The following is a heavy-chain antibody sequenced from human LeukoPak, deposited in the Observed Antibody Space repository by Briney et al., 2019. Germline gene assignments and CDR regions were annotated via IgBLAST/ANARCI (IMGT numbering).Heavy chain of an antibody. J-gene: IGHJ4*02. V-gene: IGHV4-39*07. CDR3: ARESEGVYGGNSIFDY. D-gene: IGHD4-23*01. Sequence: SETLSLTCTVSGGSISSSSYYWGWVRQPPGKGLEWIGSIYYSGSTYYNPSLKSRVTISVDTSKNQFSLKLSSVTAADTAVYYCARESEGVYGGNSIFDYWGQGTLVTVSS. CDR2: IYYSGST. CDR1: GGSISSSSYY.